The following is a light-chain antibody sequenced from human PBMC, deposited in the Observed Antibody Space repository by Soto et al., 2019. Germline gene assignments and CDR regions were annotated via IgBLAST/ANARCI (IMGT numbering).Light chain of an antibody. J-gene: IGKJ1*01. CDR3: QQYGRAPWT. CDR2: GAS. Sequence: EIVLTQSPGTLPLSPGERATLSCRASQRVTNNYLAWYQQKPGQAPRLLIFGASSRAAGIPDRFSGSGSGTDFTLTISRLEPEDFAVYFCQQYGRAPWTFGQGTKVEIK. V-gene: IGKV3-20*01. CDR1: QRVTNNY.